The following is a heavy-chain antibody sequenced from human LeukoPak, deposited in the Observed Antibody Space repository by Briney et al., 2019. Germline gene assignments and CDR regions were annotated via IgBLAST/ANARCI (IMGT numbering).Heavy chain of an antibody. CDR3: AKSMGYGGNSAFDI. CDR2: IYSGGST. D-gene: IGHD4-23*01. CDR1: GFTVSSNY. Sequence: GGSLRLSCAASGFTVSSNYMSWVRQAPGKGLEWVSVIYSGGSTYYADSVKGRFTISRDNSKNTLYLQMNSLRAEDTAVYYCAKSMGYGGNSAFDIWGQGTMVTVSS. J-gene: IGHJ3*02. V-gene: IGHV3-66*01.